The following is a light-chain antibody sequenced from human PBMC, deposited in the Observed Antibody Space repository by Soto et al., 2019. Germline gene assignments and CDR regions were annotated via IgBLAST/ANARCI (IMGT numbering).Light chain of an antibody. Sequence: QSALTQPASVSGSPGQSITISCTGTSSDVGGYNYVSWYQQHPGKAPKLMIYEVSNRPSGVSNRCSGSKSGNTASLTISGLQAEDAADYYCSSYTSSSTVVFGGGTKLTVL. CDR2: EVS. V-gene: IGLV2-14*01. CDR1: SSDVGGYNY. J-gene: IGLJ2*01. CDR3: SSYTSSSTVV.